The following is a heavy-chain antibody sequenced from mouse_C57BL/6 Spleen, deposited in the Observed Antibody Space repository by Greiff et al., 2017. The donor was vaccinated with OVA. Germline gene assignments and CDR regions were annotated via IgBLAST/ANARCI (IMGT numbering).Heavy chain of an antibody. CDR1: GYTFTDYY. CDR3: ATTDY. V-gene: IGHV1-76*01. CDR2: IYPGSGNT. J-gene: IGHJ2*01. Sequence: VQLQQSGAELVRPGASVKLSCKASGYTFTDYYINWVKQRPGQGLEWIARIYPGSGNTYYNEKFKGKATLTADKSSSTAYMQLSSLTSEDSAVYFCATTDYWGQGTTLTVSS.